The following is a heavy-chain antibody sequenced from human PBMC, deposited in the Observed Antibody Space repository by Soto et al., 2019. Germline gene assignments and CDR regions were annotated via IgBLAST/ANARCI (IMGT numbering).Heavy chain of an antibody. J-gene: IGHJ4*02. CDR2: ISGSGGST. CDR1: GFTFSRYD. D-gene: IGHD3-22*01. CDR3: AKRNYYDSSGYYLDY. Sequence: GGSLRLSCTVSGFTFSRYDMNWFRQAPGKGLEWVSGISGSGGSTHYADSVKGRFTISRDNSKNTLYLQMNSLRAEDTAVYYCAKRNYYDSSGYYLDYWGQGTLVTVSS. V-gene: IGHV3-23*01.